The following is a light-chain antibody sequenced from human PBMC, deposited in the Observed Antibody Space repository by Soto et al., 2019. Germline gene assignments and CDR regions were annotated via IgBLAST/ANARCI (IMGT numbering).Light chain of an antibody. CDR1: QSISSF. V-gene: IGKV1-39*01. J-gene: IGKJ2*01. CDR3: QQSYSTPPRYT. Sequence: DIQMTQSPSSLSASVGDRVTITCRASQSISSFLNWYQQKPGKAPRVLIYAASRLESGVPSRFSGSGSGTDFTLTISSLQPEDYATYDCQQSYSTPPRYTFGQGTKVDI. CDR2: AAS.